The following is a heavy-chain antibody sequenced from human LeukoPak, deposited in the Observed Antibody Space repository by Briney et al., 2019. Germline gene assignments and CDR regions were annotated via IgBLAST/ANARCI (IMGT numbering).Heavy chain of an antibody. CDR1: GYSINSGYC. D-gene: IGHD5-12*01. J-gene: IGHJ4*02. CDR3: ARVATTTNPPQRPFDY. V-gene: IGHV4-38-2*01. CDR2: IYHSGSA. Sequence: SETLSLTCAVSGYSINSGYCWGWIRQPPGKGLEWIGSIYHSGSAYYNPSLKSRVTISVDTSKNQFSLKLSSVTAADTAVYYCARVATTTNPPQRPFDYWGQGTLVTVSS.